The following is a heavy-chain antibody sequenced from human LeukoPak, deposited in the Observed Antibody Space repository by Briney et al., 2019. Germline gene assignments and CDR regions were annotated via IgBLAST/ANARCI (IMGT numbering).Heavy chain of an antibody. V-gene: IGHV3-48*01. CDR3: AKLSYGDNSDY. D-gene: IGHD4-23*01. CDR2: ITSSSGTI. J-gene: IGHJ4*02. CDR1: GFIVSTTY. Sequence: PGGSLRLSCAASGFIVSTTYMSWVRQAPGKGLEWVSSITSSSGTIYYADSVKGRVTISRDNAKNSLYLQMNSLRGEDTAVYYCAKLSYGDNSDYWGQGTLVTVSS.